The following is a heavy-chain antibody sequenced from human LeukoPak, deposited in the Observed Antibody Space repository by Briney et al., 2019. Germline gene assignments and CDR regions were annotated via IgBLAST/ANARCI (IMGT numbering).Heavy chain of an antibody. V-gene: IGHV1-69*01. Sequence: SVKVSCKASGGIFSSYAISWVRQAPGQGLEWMGGIIPILGTANYAQKFQGRVTITADESTSTAYMELSSLRSEDTAAYYCARGPGIAAAGGLSGYYFDYWGQGTLVTVSS. CDR3: ARGPGIAAAGGLSGYYFDY. D-gene: IGHD6-13*01. CDR1: GGIFSSYA. J-gene: IGHJ4*02. CDR2: IIPILGTA.